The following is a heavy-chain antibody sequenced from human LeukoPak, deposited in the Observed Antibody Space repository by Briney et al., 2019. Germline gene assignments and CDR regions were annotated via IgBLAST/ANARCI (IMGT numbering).Heavy chain of an antibody. CDR1: GCTFTGYY. CDR2: INPNSGGT. CDR3: ARDVLYYYYGMDV. V-gene: IGHV1-2*02. Sequence: GASVKVSCKASGCTFTGYYMHWVRQAPGQGLEWMGWINPNSGGTNYAQKFQGRVTMTRDTSISTAYMELSRLRSDDTAVYYCARDVLYYYYGMDVWGQGTTVTVSS. J-gene: IGHJ6*02.